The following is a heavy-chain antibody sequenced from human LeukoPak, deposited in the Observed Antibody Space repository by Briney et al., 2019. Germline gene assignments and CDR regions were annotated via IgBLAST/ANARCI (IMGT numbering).Heavy chain of an antibody. Sequence: PSETLSLTCTVSGGSISSSSYYWGWIRQPPGKGLEWIGSIYYSGSTYYNPSLQSRVDISVDTSKNQFSLKLSSVTAADTAIYYCARQGYSGSGTYLYFDFWGQGALVTVSS. CDR1: GGSISSSSYY. J-gene: IGHJ4*02. CDR3: ARQGYSGSGTYLYFDF. D-gene: IGHD3-10*01. CDR2: IYYSGST. V-gene: IGHV4-39*01.